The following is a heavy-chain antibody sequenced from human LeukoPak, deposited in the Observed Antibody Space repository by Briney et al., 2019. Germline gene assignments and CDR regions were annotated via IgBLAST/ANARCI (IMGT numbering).Heavy chain of an antibody. CDR3: ATPKHYYDSSTFDY. Sequence: GASVKVSCKASGGTFSSYAISWVRQAPGQGLEWMGRIIPIPGIANYAQKFQGRVTITADKSTSTAYMELSSLRSEDTAVYYCATPKHYYDSSTFDYWGQGTLVTVSS. CDR2: IIPIPGIA. D-gene: IGHD3-22*01. V-gene: IGHV1-69*04. CDR1: GGTFSSYA. J-gene: IGHJ4*02.